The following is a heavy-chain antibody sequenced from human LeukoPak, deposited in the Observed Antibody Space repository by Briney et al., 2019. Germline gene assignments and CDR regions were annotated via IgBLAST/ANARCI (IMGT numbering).Heavy chain of an antibody. V-gene: IGHV4-59*08. J-gene: IGHJ4*02. CDR2: IYYSGST. Sequence: PSETLSLTCTVSGGSISIYYWSWIRQPPGKGLEWIGYIYYSGSTNYNPSLKGRVTISVDTSKNQFSLKLSSVTAADTAVYYCARHGPDCSGGSCYSLIDYWGQGTLVTVSS. CDR3: ARHGPDCSGGSCYSLIDY. CDR1: GGSISIYY. D-gene: IGHD2-15*01.